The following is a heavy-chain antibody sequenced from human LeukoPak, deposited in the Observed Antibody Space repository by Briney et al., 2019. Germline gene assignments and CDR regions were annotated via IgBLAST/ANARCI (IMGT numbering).Heavy chain of an antibody. CDR3: ARAKVLLWFGELSQYNWFDP. J-gene: IGHJ5*02. V-gene: IGHV4-39*07. D-gene: IGHD3-10*01. Sequence: SETLSLTCTVSGGSISSSSYYWGWIRQPPGKGLEWIGSIYYSGSTYYNPSLKSRVTISVDTSKNQFSLKLSSVTAADTAVYYCARAKVLLWFGELSQYNWFDPWGQGTLVTVSS. CDR1: GGSISSSSYY. CDR2: IYYSGST.